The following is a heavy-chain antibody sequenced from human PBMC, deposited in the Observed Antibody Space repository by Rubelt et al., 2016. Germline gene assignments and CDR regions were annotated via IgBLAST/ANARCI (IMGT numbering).Heavy chain of an antibody. V-gene: IGHV3-66*01. Sequence: EVQLVESGGGLVQPGGSLRLSCAASGFTVSSNYMSWVRQAPGKGLEWVSVIYSGGSTYYADSVKGRFTISRDNSKNTLYLQMNSLRAEDTAVYYCAREGGGNSKPWGPIDYWGQGTLVTVSS. CDR3: AREGGGNSKPWGPIDY. J-gene: IGHJ4*02. CDR1: GFTVSSNY. CDR2: IYSGGST. D-gene: IGHD4-23*01.